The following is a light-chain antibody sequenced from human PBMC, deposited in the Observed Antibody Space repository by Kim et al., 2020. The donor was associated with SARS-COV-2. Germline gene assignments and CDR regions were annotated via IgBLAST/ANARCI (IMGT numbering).Light chain of an antibody. CDR2: GKN. CDR1: SLRSYY. V-gene: IGLV3-19*01. Sequence: SSELTQDPAVSVALGPTVRITCQGDSLRSYYATWYQQKPGQAPRVVIYGKNNRPSGIPDRFSGSSSGNTASLTITGTQAGDEADYYCNSRDSNDNVVFGGGTQLTVL. J-gene: IGLJ2*01. CDR3: NSRDSNDNVV.